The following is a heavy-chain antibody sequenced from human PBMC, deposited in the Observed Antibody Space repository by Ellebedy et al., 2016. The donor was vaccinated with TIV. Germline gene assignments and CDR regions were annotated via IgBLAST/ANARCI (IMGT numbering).Heavy chain of an antibody. V-gene: IGHV3-23*01. J-gene: IGHJ4*02. D-gene: IGHD2-21*02. Sequence: PGGSLRLSCAASGFTFKNYWMTWVRQAPGKGLEWVSGIVGSGAEKYADSVKGRFTISRDNSKRTVDLQMRSVRAEDTAVYFCAKDRTSGDGYWVFDSWGQGTMVSVSS. CDR2: IVGSGA. CDR3: AKDRTSGDGYWVFDS. CDR1: GFTFKNYW.